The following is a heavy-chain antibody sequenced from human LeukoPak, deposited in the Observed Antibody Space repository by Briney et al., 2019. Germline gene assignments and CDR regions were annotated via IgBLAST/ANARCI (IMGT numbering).Heavy chain of an antibody. CDR1: GGFICSYY. CDR2: MFYRGST. D-gene: IGHD3-10*01. J-gene: IGHJ4*02. V-gene: IGHV4-59*13. CDR3: ARAEYYGSGSQVLDY. Sequence: PSETLTLTCTVCGGFICSYYWSWIRQPPGKGGEGIGYMFYRGSTNYHPSLKSRVTISADTSKNQFSLKLSSVTAADTAVYYCARAEYYGSGSQVLDYWGQGTLVTVSS.